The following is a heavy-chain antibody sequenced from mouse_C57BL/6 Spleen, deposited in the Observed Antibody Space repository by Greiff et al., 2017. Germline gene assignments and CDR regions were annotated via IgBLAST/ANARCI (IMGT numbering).Heavy chain of an antibody. V-gene: IGHV5-16*01. CDR2: INYDGSST. Sequence: EVKVVESEGGLVQPGSSMKLSCTASGFTFSDYYMAWVRQVPEKGLEWVANINYDGSSTYYLDSLKSRFIISRDNAKNILYLQMSSLKSEDTATYYCARELDYDGDWYFDVWGTGTTVTVSS. D-gene: IGHD2-4*01. CDR3: ARELDYDGDWYFDV. J-gene: IGHJ1*03. CDR1: GFTFSDYY.